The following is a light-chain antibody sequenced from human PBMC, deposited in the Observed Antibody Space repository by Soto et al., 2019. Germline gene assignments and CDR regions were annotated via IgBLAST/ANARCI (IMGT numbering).Light chain of an antibody. Sequence: EIVLTQSPGTLSLSPGERATLSCRASQSVGSTYLAWYQQKPGQAPKLLIYGVSSRATGIPDRFSGSGSGTYFTLIISRLEHEYFAVYYCQQYGTSPLTFGRGTKVDL. V-gene: IGKV3-20*01. CDR3: QQYGTSPLT. CDR1: QSVGSTY. CDR2: GVS. J-gene: IGKJ3*01.